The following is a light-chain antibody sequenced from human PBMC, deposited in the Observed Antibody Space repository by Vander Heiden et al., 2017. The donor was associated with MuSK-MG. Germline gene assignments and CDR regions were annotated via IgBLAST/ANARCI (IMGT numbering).Light chain of an antibody. J-gene: IGKJ4*01. Sequence: EIVMTQSPATLSVSPGERATLSCRASQSVSRNVAWYQQRPGQAPRLLIFYASTRATGIPARFSGSGYGTEFTLTISSRQSEDFGTYYCQQYDKWPPLTFGGGTKVXIK. CDR2: YAS. CDR3: QQYDKWPPLT. CDR1: QSVSRN. V-gene: IGKV3-15*01.